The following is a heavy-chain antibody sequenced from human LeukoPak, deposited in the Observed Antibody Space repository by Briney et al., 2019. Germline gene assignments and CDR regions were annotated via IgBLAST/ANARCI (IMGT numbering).Heavy chain of an antibody. CDR1: GFTFSSYS. Sequence: PGGSLRLSCAASGFTFSSYSMNWVRQAPGKGLEWVSSISSSSSYIYYADSVKGRFTISRDNAKNSLYLQMNSLRVEDTAVYYCAREEIPYGSGSYHLDNYYYYYMDVWGKGTTVTVSS. V-gene: IGHV3-21*01. CDR2: ISSSSSYI. J-gene: IGHJ6*03. CDR3: AREEIPYGSGSYHLDNYYYYYMDV. D-gene: IGHD3-10*01.